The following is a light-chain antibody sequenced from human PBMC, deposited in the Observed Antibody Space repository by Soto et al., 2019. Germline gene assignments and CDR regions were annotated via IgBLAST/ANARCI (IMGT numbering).Light chain of an antibody. V-gene: IGKV3-20*01. CDR3: QQYVSSPLT. CDR2: DAS. J-gene: IGKJ4*01. Sequence: EIVLTQSPGTLSVSPGEGATLSCRASQSVGRNYLAWYQHKPGQAPRLLIYDASSRATGIPDRFSGSGSGTDFTLTISRLEPEDFAVYYCQQYVSSPLTFVGGPKVETK. CDR1: QSVGRNY.